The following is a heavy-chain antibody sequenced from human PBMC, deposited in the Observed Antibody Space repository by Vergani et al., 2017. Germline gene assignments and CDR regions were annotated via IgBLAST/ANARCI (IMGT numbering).Heavy chain of an antibody. D-gene: IGHD3-9*01. CDR3: AREARYFDWLLDY. Sequence: EVQLVESGGGLVQPGGSLRLSCAASGFTFSGYAMHWVRQAPGKGLEYVSAISSNGGSTYYANSVKGRFTISRDNSKNTLYLQMGSLRAEDMAVYYCAREARYFDWLLDYWGQGTLVTVSS. CDR2: ISSNGGST. CDR1: GFTFSGYA. V-gene: IGHV3-64*01. J-gene: IGHJ4*02.